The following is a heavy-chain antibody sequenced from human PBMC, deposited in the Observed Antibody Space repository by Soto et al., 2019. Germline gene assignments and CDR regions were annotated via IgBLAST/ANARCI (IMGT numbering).Heavy chain of an antibody. CDR1: GFTFSSYA. CDR2: ISGSGGST. CDR3: AKDLSRGIAVAGSEPQNKTDY. J-gene: IGHJ4*02. D-gene: IGHD6-19*01. Sequence: GGSLRLSCAASGFTFSSYAMSWVRQAPGKGLEWVSAISGSGGSTYYADSVKGRFTISRDNSKNTLYPQMNSLRAEDTAVYYCAKDLSRGIAVAGSEPQNKTDYWGQGTLVTVSS. V-gene: IGHV3-23*01.